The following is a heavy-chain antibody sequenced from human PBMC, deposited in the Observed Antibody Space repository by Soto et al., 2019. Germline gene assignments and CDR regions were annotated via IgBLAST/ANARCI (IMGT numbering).Heavy chain of an antibody. V-gene: IGHV1-2*04. CDR3: GRGPTGGPRSVAKGSDSFDI. J-gene: IGHJ3*02. CDR1: GYTFTGYY. D-gene: IGHD2-8*02. CDR2: INPNSGGT. Sequence: ASVKVSCKASGYTFTGYYMHWVRQAPGQGLEWMGWINPNSGGTNYAQKFQGWVTMTRDTSISTAYMELSRLRSDDTAVYDCGRGPTGGPRSVAKGSDSFDIWGQGTMVTVSS.